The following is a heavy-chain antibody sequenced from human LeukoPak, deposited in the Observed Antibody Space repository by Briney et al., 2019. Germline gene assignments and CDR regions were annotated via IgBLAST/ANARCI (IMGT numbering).Heavy chain of an antibody. V-gene: IGHV3-72*01. CDR3: VRDRKPQIVVVPAAKGWFDP. CDR2: IRNKANSYTT. Sequence: GGSLRLSCAVSGFIFSDHYMDWVRQAPGKGLEWVGRIRNKANSYTTEYAASVKGRFIISRDDSKNSVYLQMNSLKTEDTAVYYCVRDRKPQIVVVPAAKGWFDPWGQGTLVTVSS. CDR1: GFIFSDHY. D-gene: IGHD2-2*01. J-gene: IGHJ5*02.